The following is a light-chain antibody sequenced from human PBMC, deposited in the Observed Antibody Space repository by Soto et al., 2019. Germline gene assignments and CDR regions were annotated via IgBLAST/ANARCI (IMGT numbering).Light chain of an antibody. J-gene: IGKJ4*01. CDR1: NY. V-gene: IGKV4-1*01. CDR3: QQYYSTLT. CDR2: WAS. Sequence: NYLAWYQQKPGQPPKLLIYWASTRESGVPDRFSGSGSGTDFTLTISSLQAEDVAVYYCQQYYSTLTFGGGTKVDIK.